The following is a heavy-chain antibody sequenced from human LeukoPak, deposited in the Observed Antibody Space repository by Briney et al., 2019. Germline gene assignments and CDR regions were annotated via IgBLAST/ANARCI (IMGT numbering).Heavy chain of an antibody. CDR2: INPNSADT. CDR1: GYTFTGYY. D-gene: IGHD6-13*01. Sequence: ASVKVSCKASGYTFTGYYMHWVRQAPGQGLEGMGWINPNSADTNYAQKFQGRVTMTRDTSISTAYMELSRLRSDDTAVYYCAGTSGYNSSWSYFDYWGQGTLVTVSS. CDR3: AGTSGYNSSWSYFDY. V-gene: IGHV1-2*02. J-gene: IGHJ4*02.